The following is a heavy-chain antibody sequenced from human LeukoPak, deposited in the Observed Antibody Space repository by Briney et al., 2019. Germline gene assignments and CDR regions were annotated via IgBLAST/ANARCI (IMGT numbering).Heavy chain of an antibody. V-gene: IGHV3-11*03. D-gene: IGHD3-9*01. CDR2: ISSSSSYT. CDR1: GFTFRDYY. CDR3: TTSRSILTGYYGFYYYYGMDV. J-gene: IGHJ6*04. Sequence: GGSLRLSCAASGFTFRDYYMSWIRQAPGKGLEWVSYISSSSSYTNYADSVKGRFTISRDNAKNSLYLQMNSLKTEDTAVYYCTTSRSILTGYYGFYYYYGMDVWGKGTTVTVSS.